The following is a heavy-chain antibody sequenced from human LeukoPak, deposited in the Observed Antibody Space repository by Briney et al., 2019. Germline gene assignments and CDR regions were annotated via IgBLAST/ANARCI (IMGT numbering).Heavy chain of an antibody. D-gene: IGHD6-13*01. CDR1: GITFSSYA. CDR3: AKDSAYSSGWYYFDP. V-gene: IGHV3-23*01. J-gene: IGHJ4*02. Sequence: GGSLRLSCAASGITFSSYAMNWVRQAPGKGLEWVSGISGSGGSTYYADSVKGRFTISRDNSKNTLYLQMNSLRAEDTAVYYCAKDSAYSSGWYYFDPWGQGILVTVSS. CDR2: ISGSGGST.